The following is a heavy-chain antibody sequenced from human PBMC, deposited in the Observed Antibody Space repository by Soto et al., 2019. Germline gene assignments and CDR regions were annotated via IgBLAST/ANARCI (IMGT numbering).Heavy chain of an antibody. CDR3: AKDFAVDTAKGSYGMDV. D-gene: IGHD5-18*01. J-gene: IGHJ6*02. CDR1: GFTFSSYG. CDR2: ISYDGSNK. V-gene: IGHV3-30*18. Sequence: GGSLRLSCAASGFTFSSYGMHWVRQAPGKGLEWVAVISYDGSNKYYADSVKGRFTISRDNSKNTLYLQMNSLRAEDTAVYYCAKDFAVDTAKGSYGMDVWGQGTTVTVSS.